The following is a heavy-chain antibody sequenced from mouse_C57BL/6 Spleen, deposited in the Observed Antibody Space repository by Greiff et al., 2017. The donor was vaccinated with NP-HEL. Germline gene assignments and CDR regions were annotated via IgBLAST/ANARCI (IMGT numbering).Heavy chain of an antibody. CDR3: ARRYYGSSFDY. V-gene: IGHV1-43*01. Sequence: EVKLQESGPELVKPGASVKISCKASGYSFTGYYMHWVKQSSEKSLEWIGEINPSTGGTSYNQKFKGKATLTVDKSSSTAYMQLKSLTSEDSAVYYCARRYYGSSFDYWGQGTTLTVSS. D-gene: IGHD1-1*01. J-gene: IGHJ2*01. CDR2: INPSTGGT. CDR1: GYSFTGYY.